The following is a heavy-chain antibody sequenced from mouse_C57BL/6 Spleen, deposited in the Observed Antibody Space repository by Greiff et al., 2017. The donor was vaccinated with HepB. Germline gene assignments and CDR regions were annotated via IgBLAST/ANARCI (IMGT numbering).Heavy chain of an antibody. J-gene: IGHJ1*03. D-gene: IGHD1-1*01. Sequence: QVQLQQPGAELVRPGTSVKLSCKASGYTFTSYWMHWVKQRPGQGLEWIGVIDPSDSYTNYNQKFKGKATLTVDTSSSTAYMQLSSLTSEDSAVYYCAREGYYYGSSYKYFDVWGTGTTVTVSS. CDR1: GYTFTSYW. V-gene: IGHV1-59*01. CDR2: IDPSDSYT. CDR3: AREGYYYGSSYKYFDV.